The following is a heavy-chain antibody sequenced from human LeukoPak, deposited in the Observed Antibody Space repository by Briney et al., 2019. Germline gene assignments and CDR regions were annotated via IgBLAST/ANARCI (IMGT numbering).Heavy chain of an antibody. D-gene: IGHD2-2*01. CDR2: IYSSGST. V-gene: IGHV3-53*01. J-gene: IGHJ6*03. CDR3: ARQRGDYCTSITCYGVDEHHHYYFDV. CDR1: ELTVINNY. Sequence: GGSLRLSCAASELTVINNYMSWVRQAPGKGLEWVSIIYSSGSTYYADSVKGRFTISRDNSKNTLYLQMNSLRAEDTAVYYCARQRGDYCTSITCYGVDEHHHYYFDVWGKGTTVTVSS.